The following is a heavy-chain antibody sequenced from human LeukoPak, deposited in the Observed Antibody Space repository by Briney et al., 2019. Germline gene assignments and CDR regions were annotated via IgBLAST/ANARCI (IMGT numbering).Heavy chain of an antibody. CDR2: AFYRSQSHT. CDR1: GDSFSSNSAA. D-gene: IGHD6-6*01. V-gene: IGHV6-1*01. Sequence: SQTLSFTCAIFGDSFSSNSAAWHWIRQSPSRGLEWLGRAFYRSQSHTEYAPSVKSRITIKADTAKNQFSLQMNSVTPEDTAVYYCTRVRYSNSFYFYHMDVWGKGTTVTV. J-gene: IGHJ6*03. CDR3: TRVRYSNSFYFYHMDV.